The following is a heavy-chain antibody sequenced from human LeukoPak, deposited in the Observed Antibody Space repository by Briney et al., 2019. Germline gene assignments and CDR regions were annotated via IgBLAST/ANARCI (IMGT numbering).Heavy chain of an antibody. CDR3: ARARLMRAHAYYFDY. J-gene: IGHJ4*02. D-gene: IGHD3-16*01. CDR1: GFTFSSYS. CDR2: ISSSSSYI. Sequence: GGSLRLSCAASGFTFSSYSMNWVRQAPGKGLEWVSSISSSSSYIYYADSVKGRFTISRDNAKNSLYLQMYSLRAEDTAVYYCARARLMRAHAYYFDYWGQGTLVTVSS. V-gene: IGHV3-21*01.